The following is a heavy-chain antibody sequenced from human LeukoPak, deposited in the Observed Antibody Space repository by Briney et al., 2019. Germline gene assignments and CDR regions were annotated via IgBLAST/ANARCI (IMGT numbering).Heavy chain of an antibody. J-gene: IGHJ6*02. Sequence: SVKVSCKASGGTFSSYAISWVRQAPGQGLEWMGGIIPIFGTANYAQKFQGRVTITADKSTSTAYMELSSLRSEDTAVYYCARAMPYYYYGMDVWGQGTTVTVSS. CDR3: ARAMPYYYYGMDV. CDR2: IIPIFGTA. D-gene: IGHD2-2*01. CDR1: GGTFSSYA. V-gene: IGHV1-69*06.